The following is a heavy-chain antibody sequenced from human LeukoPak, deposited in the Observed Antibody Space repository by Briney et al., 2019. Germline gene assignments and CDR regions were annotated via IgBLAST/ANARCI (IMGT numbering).Heavy chain of an antibody. CDR1: GFTFSNYA. J-gene: IGHJ4*02. D-gene: IGHD3-16*01. V-gene: IGHV3-33*06. CDR3: AKAGGLIASSGIDY. Sequence: GGSLRLSCAASGFTFSNYAMHWVRQAPGKGLEWVSVIWYDGNNRYYADSVKGRFTISRGNSKNTLYVQMDSLRAEDTAVYYCAKAGGLIASSGIDYWGQGTLVTVSS. CDR2: IWYDGNNR.